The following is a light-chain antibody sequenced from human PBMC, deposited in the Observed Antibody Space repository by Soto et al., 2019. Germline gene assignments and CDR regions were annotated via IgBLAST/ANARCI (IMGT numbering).Light chain of an antibody. J-gene: IGKJ4*01. CDR1: QSVSSN. CDR3: HHYGSSPRT. Sequence: EIVMTQSPATLSVSPGERATLSCRARQSVSSNLAWYQQKPGQAPRLLIYGASTRATGIPARFSGSGSGTEFTLTISSLQSEDFAVYYCHHYGSSPRTFGGGTKVDIK. V-gene: IGKV3-15*01. CDR2: GAS.